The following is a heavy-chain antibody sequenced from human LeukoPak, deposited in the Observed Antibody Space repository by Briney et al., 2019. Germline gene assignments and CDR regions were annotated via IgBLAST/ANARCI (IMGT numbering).Heavy chain of an antibody. J-gene: IGHJ6*02. V-gene: IGHV3-49*04. CDR1: GFTFGDHA. CDR2: IRSKAYRGTT. D-gene: IGHD5-18*01. CDR3: ARGPIQLWIHNAMDV. Sequence: PGGSLRLSCGGSGFTFGDHAMSWVRQAPGKGLEWVCFIRSKAYRGTTEYAASVKGRFTISRDDFASIAYLQMNSLTTEDTAVYYCARGPIQLWIHNAMDVWGQGTTVTVSS.